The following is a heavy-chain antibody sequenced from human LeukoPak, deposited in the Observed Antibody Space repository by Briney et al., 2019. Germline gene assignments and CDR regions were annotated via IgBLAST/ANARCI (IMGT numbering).Heavy chain of an antibody. CDR2: IRYDGGNT. D-gene: IGHD6-19*01. CDR1: GFTFNNYA. Sequence: GGSLRLSCAASGFTFNNYALHWVRPAPGKGLKWVAFIRYDGGNTYYAASVKGRFTISRDDSENTLYLQMNSLRAEDTAVYYCATQNPIARYSSGLSYFDYWGQGTLVTVSS. J-gene: IGHJ4*02. V-gene: IGHV3-30*02. CDR3: ATQNPIARYSSGLSYFDY.